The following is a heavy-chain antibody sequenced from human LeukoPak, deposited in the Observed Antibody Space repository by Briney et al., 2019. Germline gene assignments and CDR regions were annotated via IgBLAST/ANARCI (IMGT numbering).Heavy chain of an antibody. Sequence: GGSLRLSCAASGFTFSTYGMSWVRQAPGKGLEWVSAISDSGSDRYYADSLKGRFTISRDNSKNTLYLQMNSLRVEGTALYYCAKRVRYGSGTYYFDYWGQGTLVTVSS. CDR1: GFTFSTYG. CDR2: ISDSGSDR. J-gene: IGHJ4*02. D-gene: IGHD3-10*01. V-gene: IGHV3-23*01. CDR3: AKRVRYGSGTYYFDY.